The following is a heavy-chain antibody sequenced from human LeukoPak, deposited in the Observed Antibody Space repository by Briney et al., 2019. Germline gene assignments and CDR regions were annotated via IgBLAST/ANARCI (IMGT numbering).Heavy chain of an antibody. CDR2: IYHSGST. J-gene: IGHJ4*02. CDR1: GGSISSGGYS. CDR3: ARVTVTTDFDY. Sequence: SETLSLTCAVSGGSISSGGYSWSWIRQPPGKGLEWIGYIYHSGSTYYNPSLKSRVTISVDTSKNQFSLKLSSVTAADTAVYYCARVTVTTDFDYWGQGTLVTASS. V-gene: IGHV4-30-2*05. D-gene: IGHD4-17*01.